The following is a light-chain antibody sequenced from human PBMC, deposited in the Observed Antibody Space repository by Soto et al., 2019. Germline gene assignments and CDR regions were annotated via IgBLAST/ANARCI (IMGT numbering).Light chain of an antibody. CDR2: AVS. V-gene: IGLV2-14*01. J-gene: IGLJ1*01. Sequence: QSVLTQPASVSGSPGQSITISCTGTSSDVGLYDYVSWYQQHPGKAPQLMIYAVSNRPSGVSNRFSASKSGNTASLFISGLQAEDEADYYCSSYTSDSSYVSGYGTKVTVL. CDR3: SSYTSDSSYV. CDR1: SSDVGLYDY.